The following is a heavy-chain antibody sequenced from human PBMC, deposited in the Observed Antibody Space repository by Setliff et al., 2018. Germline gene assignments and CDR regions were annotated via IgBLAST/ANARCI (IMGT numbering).Heavy chain of an antibody. Sequence: KPSETLSLTCTVSGGSISSSSYYWGWIRQPPGKGLEWIGSIYYRGSTYYNPSLKSRVTISIDTSKNQFSLKLSSVTAADTAVYYCARDLYDYVWGTYRYHDAFDIWGQGTMVTV. V-gene: IGHV4-39*07. D-gene: IGHD3-16*02. CDR1: GGSISSSSYY. CDR3: ARDLYDYVWGTYRYHDAFDI. CDR2: IYYRGST. J-gene: IGHJ3*02.